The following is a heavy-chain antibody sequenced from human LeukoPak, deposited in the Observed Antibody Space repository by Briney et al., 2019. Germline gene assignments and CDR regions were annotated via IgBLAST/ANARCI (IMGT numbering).Heavy chain of an antibody. CDR3: VRDWAPASMQAAPFDC. Sequence: GGSLRLSCAASGFGFCNFWMSWVRQAPGKGPEWVANIKEDGSLKNYVDSVEGRFTVSRDNAKNTLYLQMNSLRLEDTAVYYCVRDWAPASMQAAPFDCWGQGTLVTVSS. CDR1: GFGFCNFW. D-gene: IGHD2/OR15-2a*01. V-gene: IGHV3-7*01. CDR2: IKEDGSLK. J-gene: IGHJ4*02.